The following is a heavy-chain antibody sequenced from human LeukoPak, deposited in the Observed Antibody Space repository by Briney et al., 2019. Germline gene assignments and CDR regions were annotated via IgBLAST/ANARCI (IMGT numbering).Heavy chain of an antibody. CDR1: GFTFSSYG. Sequence: GRSLRLSCAASGFTFSSYGMHWVRQAPGKGLEWVAVISYDGSNKCYADSVKGRFTISRDNSKNTLYLQMNSLRAEDTAVYYCAKDQRKFELGHWGQGTLVTVSS. D-gene: IGHD6-25*01. CDR2: ISYDGSNK. V-gene: IGHV3-30*18. CDR3: AKDQRKFELGH. J-gene: IGHJ5*02.